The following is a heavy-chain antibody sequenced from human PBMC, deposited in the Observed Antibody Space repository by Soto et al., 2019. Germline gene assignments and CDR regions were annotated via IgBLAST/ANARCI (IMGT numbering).Heavy chain of an antibody. CDR1: GYAFPNYW. J-gene: IGHJ4*02. CDR2: VYPADSET. CDR3: ARFLPYDSPHGYILDY. V-gene: IGHV5-51*01. D-gene: IGHD3-22*01. Sequence: PGESLKISCKGSGYAFPNYWIGWLRQMPGKGLEWMGMVYPADSETRYSPSFEGQVTFSADRSTNTAYVQWSRLKASDTAMFYCARFLPYDSPHGYILDYWGQGTLVTVSS.